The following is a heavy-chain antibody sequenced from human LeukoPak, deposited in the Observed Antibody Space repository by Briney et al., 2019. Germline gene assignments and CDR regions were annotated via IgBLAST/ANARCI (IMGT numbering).Heavy chain of an antibody. V-gene: IGHV4-39*07. D-gene: IGHD3-9*01. J-gene: IGHJ3*02. CDR2: IYYSGST. Sequence: SETLSLTCTVSGGSISSTSYYWGWIRQPPGKGLEWIGSIYYSGSTYYNPSLKSRVTISVDTSKNQFSLKLKSVTAADTALYYCARSDWYLRGDAFDIWGQGTVLTVSS. CDR3: ARSDWYLRGDAFDI. CDR1: GGSISSTSYY.